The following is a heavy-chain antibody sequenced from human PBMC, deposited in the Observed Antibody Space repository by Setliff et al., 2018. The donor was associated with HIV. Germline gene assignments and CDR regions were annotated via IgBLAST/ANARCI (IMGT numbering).Heavy chain of an antibody. D-gene: IGHD5-12*01. J-gene: IGHJ5*02. CDR2: INNDGRKT. V-gene: IGHV3-74*03. Sequence: ETLSLSCAASGFTFSTYWMHWVRQAPGKGLVWVSHINNDGRKTTYADSVKGRFTVSRDNAKNTLYLQMNSLRAEDTAVYYCARVASGYDYGWLDPWGQGTLVTVS. CDR3: ARVASGYDYGWLDP. CDR1: GFTFSTYW.